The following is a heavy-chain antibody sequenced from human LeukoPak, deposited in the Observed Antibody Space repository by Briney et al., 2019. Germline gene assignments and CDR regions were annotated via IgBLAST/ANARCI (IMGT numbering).Heavy chain of an antibody. D-gene: IGHD6-19*01. Sequence: PGGSMRLSCAASGFTFSSYSMSWVRQAPGKGLEWVSAISGSGGSTYYADSVKGRFTISRDNSKNTLYLQMNSLRAEDTAVYYCAKGRMERGGYSSGWFQGRVRGESPAYDYWGQGTLVTVSS. J-gene: IGHJ4*02. V-gene: IGHV3-23*01. CDR1: GFTFSSYS. CDR2: ISGSGGST. CDR3: AKGRMERGGYSSGWFQGRVRGESPAYDY.